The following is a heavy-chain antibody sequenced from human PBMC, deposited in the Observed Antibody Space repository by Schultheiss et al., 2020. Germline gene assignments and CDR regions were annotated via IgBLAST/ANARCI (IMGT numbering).Heavy chain of an antibody. CDR3: TTLGDYVPQFDY. J-gene: IGHJ4*02. CDR2: IRSKAYGGTT. V-gene: IGHV3-49*03. Sequence: GESLKISCTASGFTFGDYAMSWFRQAPGKGLEWVGFIRSKAYGGTTEYAASVKGRFTISRDDSKSIAYLQMNSLKTEDTAVYYCTTLGDYVPQFDYWGQGTLVTVSS. D-gene: IGHD4-17*01. CDR1: GFTFGDYA.